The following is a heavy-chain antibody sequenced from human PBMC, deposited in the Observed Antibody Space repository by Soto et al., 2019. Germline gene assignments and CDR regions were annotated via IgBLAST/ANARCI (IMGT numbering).Heavy chain of an antibody. CDR3: ARESEDLTSNFDY. CDR2: ISSTTNYI. Sequence: EVQLVESGGGLVKPGGSLRLSCAASGFTFTRYSMNWVRQAQGKWLEWVSSISSTTNYIYYADSMKGRFTVSRDNAKNSVDLDMNSLSAEDTAVYYCARESEDLTSNFDYWGQGTLVTVSS. J-gene: IGHJ4*02. V-gene: IGHV3-21*01. CDR1: GFTFTRYS.